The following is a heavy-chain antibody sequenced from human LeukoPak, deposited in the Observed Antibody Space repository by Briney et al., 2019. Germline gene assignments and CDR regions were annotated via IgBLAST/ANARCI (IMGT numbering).Heavy chain of an antibody. D-gene: IGHD5-18*01. Sequence: ASVKVSCKASGYTFTGYYMHWVRQAPGQGLEWMGWINPNSGGTNYAQKFQGRVTMTRDTSISTAYMELSRLRSDDTAVYYCARGPRGYSVALYYMDVWGKGTTVTVSS. J-gene: IGHJ6*03. CDR3: ARGPRGYSVALYYMDV. CDR1: GYTFTGYY. CDR2: INPNSGGT. V-gene: IGHV1-2*02.